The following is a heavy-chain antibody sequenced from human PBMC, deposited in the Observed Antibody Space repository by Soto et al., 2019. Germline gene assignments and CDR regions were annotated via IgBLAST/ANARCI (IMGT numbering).Heavy chain of an antibody. CDR3: ARDSRLRSVGDY. D-gene: IGHD3-3*01. J-gene: IGHJ4*02. Sequence: EVLLVESGGGLVQPGGSLRLSCAASGFTVTSSYMSWVRQAPGKGLECVSLVYSNGATYYADSVKGRFTISRDTFRNTLDHQMNSLRAEDTAVYYCARDSRLRSVGDYWGQGTLVTVSS. CDR2: VYSNGAT. CDR1: GFTVTSSY. V-gene: IGHV3-66*01.